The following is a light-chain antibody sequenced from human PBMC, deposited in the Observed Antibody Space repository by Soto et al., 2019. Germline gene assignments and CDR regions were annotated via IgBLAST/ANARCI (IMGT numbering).Light chain of an antibody. Sequence: EIVMTQSPATLSVSPGERATLSCRASQSISSNLAWYQQKPGQAPRLLIYSASTRATGIPARFSGSGSGTVFTLTIISLQSEDFAVYYCQQYNNWPTWTFGQGTKVEIK. CDR2: SAS. CDR3: QQYNNWPTWT. V-gene: IGKV3-15*01. J-gene: IGKJ1*01. CDR1: QSISSN.